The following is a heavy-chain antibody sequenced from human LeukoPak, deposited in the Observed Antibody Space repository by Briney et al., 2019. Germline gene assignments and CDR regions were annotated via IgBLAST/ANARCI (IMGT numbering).Heavy chain of an antibody. Sequence: SETLSLTCTVSGSSISSSSYYWGWIRQPPGKGLEWIGSIYYSGSTYYNPSLKSRVTISVDTSKNQFSLKLSSVTAADTAVYYCAAAAGTTEPDYWGQGTLVTVSS. V-gene: IGHV4-39*07. CDR2: IYYSGST. J-gene: IGHJ4*02. CDR3: AAAAGTTEPDY. CDR1: GSSISSSSYY. D-gene: IGHD6-13*01.